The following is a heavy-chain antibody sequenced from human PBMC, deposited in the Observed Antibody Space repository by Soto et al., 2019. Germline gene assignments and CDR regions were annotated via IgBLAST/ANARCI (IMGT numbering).Heavy chain of an antibody. CDR2: VSFDGSNK. J-gene: IGHJ4*02. Sequence: QVQLVESGGGVAQPGRSLRLSCAASGFTFSTHAMHWVRQAPGKGLECVAIVSFDGSNKYYADSVKGRFTISGDTSKNTLYLQMSGLTPEDTAVYYCARDLTGITTTGGGRIDHWGQGPLVTVSS. D-gene: IGHD1-20*01. V-gene: IGHV3-30-3*01. CDR1: GFTFSTHA. CDR3: ARDLTGITTTGGGRIDH.